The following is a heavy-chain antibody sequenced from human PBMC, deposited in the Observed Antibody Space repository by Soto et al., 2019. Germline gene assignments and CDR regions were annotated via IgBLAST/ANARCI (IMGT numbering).Heavy chain of an antibody. V-gene: IGHV1-2*02. Sequence: GASVKVSCKASGYTFTGYYVHWVRQAPGHGLEWLGWIHLNRGGTNYAQRFQGRVTMTRDMSVSTVYMEMTGLSSDDTAVYYCASPREVRYSYFYFFTLDVGGQGTTVTVSS. CDR3: ASPREVRYSYFYFFTLDV. D-gene: IGHD2-21*01. CDR2: IHLNRGGT. J-gene: IGHJ6*02. CDR1: GYTFTGYY.